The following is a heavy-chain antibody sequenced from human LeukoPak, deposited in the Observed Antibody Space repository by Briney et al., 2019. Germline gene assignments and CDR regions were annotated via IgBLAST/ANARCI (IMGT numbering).Heavy chain of an antibody. Sequence: SGGSLRLSCAASGFTFSSYAMSWVRQAPGKGLEWVSAISGSGGSTYYADSVRGRFTISRDNSKNTLYLQMNSLRAEDTAVYYCAKAHDYSNYYYYYGMDVWGQGTTVTVSS. V-gene: IGHV3-23*01. J-gene: IGHJ6*02. CDR2: ISGSGGST. CDR3: AKAHDYSNYYYYYGMDV. CDR1: GFTFSSYA. D-gene: IGHD4-11*01.